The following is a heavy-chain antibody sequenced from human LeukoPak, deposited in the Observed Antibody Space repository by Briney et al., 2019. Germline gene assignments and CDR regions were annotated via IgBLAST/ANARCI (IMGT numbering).Heavy chain of an antibody. CDR3: ATIDGGIPVDY. V-gene: IGHV3-48*03. D-gene: IGHD3-16*01. CDR2: ISGSGSTI. CDR1: GHIFSNYE. J-gene: IGHJ4*02. Sequence: PGGSLRLSCAVSGHIFSNYEMNWVRQAPGKGLEWVSYISGSGSTIYYADSVKGRFTIPRDNAKNSLCLQMNSLRAEDTAVYYCATIDGGIPVDYWGQGTLVTVSS.